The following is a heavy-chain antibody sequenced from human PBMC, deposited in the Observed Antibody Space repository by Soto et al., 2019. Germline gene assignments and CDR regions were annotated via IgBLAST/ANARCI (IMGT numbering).Heavy chain of an antibody. V-gene: IGHV1-46*01. D-gene: IGHD6-25*01. Sequence: ASVKVSCKASGYTFTSYYIHWVRQAPGQGLEWMGVINPSGGSTTYAQKFQGRVTVTRDTSTSTVYMELNSLRSEDTAVYYCARGKGDSGCAVWGQGTTVTVSS. J-gene: IGHJ6*02. CDR3: ARGKGDSGCAV. CDR2: INPSGGST. CDR1: GYTFTSYY.